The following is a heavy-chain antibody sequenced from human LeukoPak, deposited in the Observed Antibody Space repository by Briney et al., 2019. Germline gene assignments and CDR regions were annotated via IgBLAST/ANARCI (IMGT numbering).Heavy chain of an antibody. D-gene: IGHD6-13*01. CDR1: GFTFSDYY. CDR2: ISSSGSTI. CDR3: ARDGQGGIAAAAYKWFDP. V-gene: IGHV3-11*04. Sequence: GGSLRLSCAASGFTFSDYYMSWIRQAPGKGLEWVSYISSSGSTIYYADSVKGRFTISRDNAKNSLYLQMNSLRAEDTAVYYCARDGQGGIAAAAYKWFDPWGQGTLVTVSS. J-gene: IGHJ5*02.